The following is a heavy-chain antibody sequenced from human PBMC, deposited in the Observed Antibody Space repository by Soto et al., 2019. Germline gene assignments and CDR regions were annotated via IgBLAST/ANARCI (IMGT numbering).Heavy chain of an antibody. Sequence: GGSLRLSCAASGFTFSSYGMHWVRQAPGKGLEWVAVISYDGSNKYYADSVKGRFTISRDNSKNTLYLQMNSLRAEDTAVYYCAKDSPGGECTNGVCYYYNWFDPWGQGTLVTVSS. J-gene: IGHJ5*02. CDR3: AKDSPGGECTNGVCYYYNWFDP. CDR1: GFTFSSYG. CDR2: ISYDGSNK. V-gene: IGHV3-30*18. D-gene: IGHD2-8*01.